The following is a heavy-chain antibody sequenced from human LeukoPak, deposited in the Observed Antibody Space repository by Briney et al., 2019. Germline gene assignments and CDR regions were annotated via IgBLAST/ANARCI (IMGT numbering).Heavy chain of an antibody. Sequence: PGGSLRLSCAASGFTFSNYAMSWVRQAPGKGLEWVSAVSGSGGSTYYADSVKGRFTISRDNSKNTLYLQMNSLRAEDTAVHYCANYRLSGSAAAGTLWGQGTLVTVSS. D-gene: IGHD6-13*01. J-gene: IGHJ4*02. CDR1: GFTFSNYA. CDR2: VSGSGGST. CDR3: ANYRLSGSAAAGTL. V-gene: IGHV3-23*01.